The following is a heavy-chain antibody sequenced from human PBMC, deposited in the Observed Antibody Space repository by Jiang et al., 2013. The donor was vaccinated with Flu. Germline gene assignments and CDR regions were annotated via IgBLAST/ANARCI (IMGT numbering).Heavy chain of an antibody. D-gene: IGHD3-10*01. Sequence: GLVKPSETLSLSCTVSGGSIISEKSYWGWIRQPPGKGLEWIGSIYYSGTTYSNPSLNSRITMSLDTSKNQFSLKLRSVTAADTAVYYCASQHWDHGSGSYYMSYWGQGTLVTVSS. V-gene: IGHV4-39*07. CDR2: IYYSGTT. CDR3: ASQHWDHGSGSYYMSY. J-gene: IGHJ4*02. CDR1: GGSIISEKSY.